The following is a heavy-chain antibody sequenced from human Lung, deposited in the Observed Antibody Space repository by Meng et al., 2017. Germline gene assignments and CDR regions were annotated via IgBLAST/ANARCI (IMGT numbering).Heavy chain of an antibody. J-gene: IGHJ4*02. V-gene: IGHV3-15*01. Sequence: GESLKISCAASGFTFSNAWMTWVRQAPGKGLEWIGRMKSNVDGGTVDYAAAVKGSFFISRDDSENTFYLQMNSLKTEDTAVYYCSGHVDYWGQGTLVTVSS. CDR3: SGHVDY. CDR2: MKSNVDGGTV. CDR1: GFTFSNAW.